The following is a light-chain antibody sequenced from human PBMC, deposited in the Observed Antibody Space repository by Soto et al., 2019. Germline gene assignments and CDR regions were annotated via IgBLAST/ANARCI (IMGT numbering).Light chain of an antibody. CDR2: GAS. CDR3: QQHDTSLTWT. V-gene: IGKV3-20*01. J-gene: IGKJ1*01. Sequence: EIVLTQSPGILSLSPGERATLSCRASQSIGSNYLAWYQQKPGQAPRLLIYGASKRATGIPDRFSGSGSGTEFTLTISRLEPEDFAIFYCQQHDTSLTWTFGQGTKVDIK. CDR1: QSIGSNY.